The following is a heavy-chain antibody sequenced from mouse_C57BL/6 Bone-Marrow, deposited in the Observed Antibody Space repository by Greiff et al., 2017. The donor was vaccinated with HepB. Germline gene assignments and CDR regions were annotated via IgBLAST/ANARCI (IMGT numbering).Heavy chain of an antibody. V-gene: IGHV5-4*03. Sequence: EVKLMESGGGLVKPGGSLKLSCAASGFTFSSYAMSWVRQTPEKRLEWVATISDGGSYTYYPDNVKGRFTISRDNAKNNLYLQLSHLKSEDTAMYYWARAGYDYPTAWFAYWGQGTLVTVSA. CDR3: ARAGYDYPTAWFAY. CDR1: GFTFSSYA. CDR2: ISDGGSYT. J-gene: IGHJ3*01. D-gene: IGHD1-1*02.